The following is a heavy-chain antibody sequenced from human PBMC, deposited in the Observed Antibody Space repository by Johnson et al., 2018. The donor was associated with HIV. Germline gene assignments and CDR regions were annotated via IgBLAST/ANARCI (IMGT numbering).Heavy chain of an antibody. J-gene: IGHJ3*02. CDR3: AKDVGNYWPDAFDI. Sequence: VQLVESGGGLVQPGGSLRLSCAASGFTFSNAWMNWVRQAPGKGLEWVGHIKSKTGGGTTDYAAPVKGRFTISRDDSRNTLYLQMNSLRAEDTAVYYCAKDVGNYWPDAFDIWGQGTMVTVSS. D-gene: IGHD3-3*01. V-gene: IGHV3-15*01. CDR1: GFTFSNAW. CDR2: IKSKTGGGTT.